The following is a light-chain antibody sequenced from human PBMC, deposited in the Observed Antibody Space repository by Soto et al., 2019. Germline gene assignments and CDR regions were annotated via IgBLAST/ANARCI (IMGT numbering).Light chain of an antibody. J-gene: IGKJ1*01. CDR1: QSISSN. CDR3: QQYNDWPPWT. CDR2: GAS. V-gene: IGKV3-15*01. Sequence: EIVMTQSPATLSVSPGERATLSCRASQSISSNLAWYQQKPGQAPRLLIYGASTRATGIPARFSGSGSGTEFALTISSLLSEDSAIYFCQQYNDWPPWTFGQGTKVDI.